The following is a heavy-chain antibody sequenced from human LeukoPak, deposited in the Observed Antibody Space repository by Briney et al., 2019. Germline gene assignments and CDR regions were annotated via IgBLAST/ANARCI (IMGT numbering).Heavy chain of an antibody. CDR3: ARDRLGLRLGDLSPADESDY. CDR1: GFTFSDYA. D-gene: IGHD3-16*02. J-gene: IGHJ4*02. Sequence: GGSLRLSCAASGFTFSDYAMYWVRQAPGKWLEWVAVISYEGSNKYYADSVKGRFTISRDISKNTLYLQMNSLRTEDTAVYYCARDRLGLRLGDLSPADESDYWGQGTLVTVSS. CDR2: ISYEGSNK. V-gene: IGHV3-30*04.